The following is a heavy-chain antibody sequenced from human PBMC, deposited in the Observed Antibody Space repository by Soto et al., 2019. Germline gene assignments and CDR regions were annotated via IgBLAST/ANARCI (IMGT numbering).Heavy chain of an antibody. Sequence: KQSQTLSLTCAISGDSVSSNSAAWNWIRQSPSRGLEWLGRTYYRSKWYNDYAVSVKSRITINPDTSKNQFSLQLNSVTPEDTAVYYCARGYSSSRYRIGYYYYYGMDVWGQGTTVTVSS. J-gene: IGHJ6*02. CDR3: ARGYSSSRYRIGYYYYYGMDV. V-gene: IGHV6-1*01. CDR2: TYYRSKWYN. D-gene: IGHD6-6*01. CDR1: GDSVSSNSAA.